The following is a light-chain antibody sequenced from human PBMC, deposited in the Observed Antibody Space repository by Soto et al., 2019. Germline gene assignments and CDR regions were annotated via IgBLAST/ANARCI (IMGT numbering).Light chain of an antibody. V-gene: IGKV3-15*01. J-gene: IGKJ1*01. CDR3: QQYNNWPRT. CDR1: ESISSN. CDR2: AAS. Sequence: EIVMTQSPATLSASPGERATLSCRASESISSNLVWYQQKPGQAPRLLIHAASTRATGIPARFSGSGSGTEFTLTISSLQSEDFAVYYCQQYNNWPRTFGQGTKV.